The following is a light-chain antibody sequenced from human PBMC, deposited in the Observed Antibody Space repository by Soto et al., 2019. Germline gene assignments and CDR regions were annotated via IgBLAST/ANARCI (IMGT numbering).Light chain of an antibody. V-gene: IGKV1-33*01. CDR3: QQYVYLP. CDR2: DAP. CDR1: QDSSNY. J-gene: IGKJ4*01. Sequence: DIPMTQSPSSLSVSVGDRVTITCQASQDSSNYFNWYQQKPVKAPKLLIYDAPNLEAGVPSRFSGSESGTDFTLNISSLQPEPIATYYCQQYVYLPFGGGTKVEF.